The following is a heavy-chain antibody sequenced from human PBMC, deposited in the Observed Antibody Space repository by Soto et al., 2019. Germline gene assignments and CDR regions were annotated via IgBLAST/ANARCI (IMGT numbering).Heavy chain of an antibody. Sequence: GASVKVSCKASGYAFTSYGISWVRQAPGQGLEWMGWISAYNGHTNYAQNLQGRVTMTTDTSTSTAYMELRSLRSDDTAVYYCAKPYYNILTGLFDYWGQGTLVTVSS. J-gene: IGHJ4*02. V-gene: IGHV1-18*01. CDR3: AKPYYNILTGLFDY. D-gene: IGHD3-9*01. CDR2: ISAYNGHT. CDR1: GYAFTSYG.